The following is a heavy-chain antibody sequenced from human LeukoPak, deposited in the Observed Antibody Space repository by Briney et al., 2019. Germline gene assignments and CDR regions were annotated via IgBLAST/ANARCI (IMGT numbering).Heavy chain of an antibody. CDR3: AREPYSSGWYKLFDY. Sequence: GGSLRLSCAASGFTFSNAWMSWVRQAPGKGLEWVAVISYDGSNKYYADSVKGRFTISRDNSKNTLYLQMNSLRAEDTAVYYCAREPYSSGWYKLFDYWGQGTLVTVSS. CDR1: GFTFSNAW. D-gene: IGHD6-19*01. J-gene: IGHJ4*02. CDR2: ISYDGSNK. V-gene: IGHV3-30-3*01.